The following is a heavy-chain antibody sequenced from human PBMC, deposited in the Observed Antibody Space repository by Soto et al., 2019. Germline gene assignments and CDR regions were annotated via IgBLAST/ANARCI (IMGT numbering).Heavy chain of an antibody. CDR2: INTYNGMT. CDR1: GYTCLNYH. J-gene: IGHJ4*02. D-gene: IGHD2-21*01. Sequence: QVQLVQSGGEVKKPGASVTVSCKASGYTCLNYHITWVRQAPGQGLEWMAWINTYNGMTDYAQRCQGRVTMTRDPSTRTAYMELRNLGSDDTAVYFCAKSRRGEIARGWGQGPLVTVSS. CDR3: AKSRRGEIARG. V-gene: IGHV1-18*01.